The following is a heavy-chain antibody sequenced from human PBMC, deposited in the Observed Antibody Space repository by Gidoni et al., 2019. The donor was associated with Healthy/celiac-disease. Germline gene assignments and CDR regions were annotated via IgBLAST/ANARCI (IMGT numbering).Heavy chain of an antibody. CDR3: ARDLYGSGSYGDY. CDR1: GGTFSIYT. D-gene: IGHD3-10*01. Sequence: QVQLVQSGAEVKKPGSSVKVSCKASGGTFSIYTISWVRQAPGQGLEWMGRIIPILGIANYAQKFQGRVTITADKSTSTAYMELSSLRSEDTAVYYCARDLYGSGSYGDYWGQGTLVTVSS. V-gene: IGHV1-69*08. CDR2: IIPILGIA. J-gene: IGHJ4*02.